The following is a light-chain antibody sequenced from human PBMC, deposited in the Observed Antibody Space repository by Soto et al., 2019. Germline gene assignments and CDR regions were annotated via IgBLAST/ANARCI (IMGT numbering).Light chain of an antibody. Sequence: QSALTQPPSASGSPGQSVTISCTGTSNDVGNYNYVSWYQQHPGKAPKVLISEVSKRPSGVPDRFSGSKSGNMASLTVSGVQAEDEADYYCSSYSGTNNPLIFGGGTKVTVL. CDR1: SNDVGNYNY. CDR3: SSYSGTNNPLI. CDR2: EVS. V-gene: IGLV2-8*01. J-gene: IGLJ2*01.